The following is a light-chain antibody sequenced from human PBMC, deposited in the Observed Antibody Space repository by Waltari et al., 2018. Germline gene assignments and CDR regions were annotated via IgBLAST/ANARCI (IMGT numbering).Light chain of an antibody. Sequence: DIVMTQSPDSLAVSLGERAAINCKSSQSLLYTSQNKNFLAWFQKKPGQPPKLRVYWASTRESGVPDRFSASGSGTDFTLTISRLQTEDVAVYYCQQYYSSPLTFGGGTRVEIK. CDR2: WAS. J-gene: IGKJ4*01. V-gene: IGKV4-1*01. CDR3: QQYYSSPLT. CDR1: QSLLYTSQNKNF.